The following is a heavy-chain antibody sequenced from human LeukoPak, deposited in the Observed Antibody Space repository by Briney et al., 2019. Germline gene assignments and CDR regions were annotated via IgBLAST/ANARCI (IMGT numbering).Heavy chain of an antibody. Sequence: SGGSLRLSCATSGFTFSSYAMSWVRQAPGKGLECVSSLSGSGATTYYADSVKGRFTISRDNSKNTLYLQMNSLRAEDTAVYYCAKSPRAVATSSMDVWGQGTTVTVSS. CDR3: AKSPRAVATSSMDV. D-gene: IGHD6-13*01. CDR2: LSGSGATT. CDR1: GFTFSSYA. V-gene: IGHV3-23*01. J-gene: IGHJ6*02.